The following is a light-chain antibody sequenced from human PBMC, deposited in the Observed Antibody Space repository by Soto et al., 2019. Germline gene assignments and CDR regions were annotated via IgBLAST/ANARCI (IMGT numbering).Light chain of an antibody. CDR3: QQYYSYPHIT. Sequence: IRMTQSPSSLSASTGDRVTITCRASQGISSYLAWYQQKPGKAPKLLIYAASTLQSGVPSRFSGSGSGTDFTLTISCLQSEDFATYYCQQYYSYPHITFGPGTKVDIK. CDR2: AAS. J-gene: IGKJ3*01. CDR1: QGISSY. V-gene: IGKV1-8*01.